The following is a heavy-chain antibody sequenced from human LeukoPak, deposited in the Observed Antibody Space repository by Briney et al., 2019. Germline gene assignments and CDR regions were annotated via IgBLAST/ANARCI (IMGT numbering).Heavy chain of an antibody. Sequence: PSETLSLTCAVYGGSFSGYYWSWIRQPPGKGLEWIGEINHSGGTNYNPSLKGRVTISLDTSKNHFSLKLTSVTAADTAVYYCASDDYGDLVNAFDIWGQGTMVTVSS. CDR1: GGSFSGYY. CDR2: INHSGGT. D-gene: IGHD4-17*01. J-gene: IGHJ3*02. CDR3: ASDDYGDLVNAFDI. V-gene: IGHV4-34*01.